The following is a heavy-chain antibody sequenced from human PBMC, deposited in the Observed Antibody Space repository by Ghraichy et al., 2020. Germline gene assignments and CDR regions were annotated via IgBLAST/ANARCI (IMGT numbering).Heavy chain of an antibody. D-gene: IGHD1-1*01. CDR1: GFTFNNYW. CDR2: INGGGTST. V-gene: IGHV3-74*01. J-gene: IGHJ4*02. Sequence: GGSLRLSCAASGFTFNNYWMHWVRQAPGKGLVWVSRINGGGTSTNYADSVKGRVTISRDNAKNTLYLQMNSLRAEDTAVYDCAKVTGYNWFDYWGQGTLVIVSS. CDR3: AKVTGYNWFDY.